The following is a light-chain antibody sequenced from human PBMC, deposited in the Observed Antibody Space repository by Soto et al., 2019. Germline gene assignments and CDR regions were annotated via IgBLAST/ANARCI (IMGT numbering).Light chain of an antibody. CDR1: QSVSSN. CDR2: GAS. V-gene: IGKV3-15*01. J-gene: IGKJ1*01. Sequence: EIVMTQSPATLSVSPGERATLSCRASQSVSSNLAWYQQKPGQAPRLLIYGASTRATGIPARFRGSGSGTEFTLTISSLQSEDFAVYYCQQYNNWLGTFGQGTKVEIK. CDR3: QQYNNWLGT.